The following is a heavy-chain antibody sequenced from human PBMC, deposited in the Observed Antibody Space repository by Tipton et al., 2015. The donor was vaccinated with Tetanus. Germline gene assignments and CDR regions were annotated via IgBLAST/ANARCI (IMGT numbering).Heavy chain of an antibody. CDR3: ARDRGDYIYYGMDV. V-gene: IGHV1-2*02. CDR1: GYTFTGYY. CDR2: IDPNSGGT. J-gene: IGHJ6*02. Sequence: QMQLVQSGAEVKKPGASVKVSCKASGYTFTGYYIYWVRQAPGQVLEWMGWIDPNSGGTVYAQKFQGRVTMTRDTSISTAYMELRSLRSDDPAVYYCARDRGDYIYYGMDVWGPGTPVTVS. D-gene: IGHD3-22*01.